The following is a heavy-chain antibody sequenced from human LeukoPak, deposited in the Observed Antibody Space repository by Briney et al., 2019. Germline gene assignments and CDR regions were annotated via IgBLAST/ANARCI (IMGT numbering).Heavy chain of an antibody. J-gene: IGHJ4*02. CDR1: GYTFTSYY. D-gene: IGHD5-24*01. Sequence: GASVKVSCKASGYTFTSYYMHWVRQAPGQGLEWMGIINPSGGSTSYAQKFQGRVTTTRDTSTSTVYMELSSLRSEDTAVYYCARAPRDGPPRDCFDYWGQGTLVTVSS. CDR3: ARAPRDGPPRDCFDY. V-gene: IGHV1-46*01. CDR2: INPSGGST.